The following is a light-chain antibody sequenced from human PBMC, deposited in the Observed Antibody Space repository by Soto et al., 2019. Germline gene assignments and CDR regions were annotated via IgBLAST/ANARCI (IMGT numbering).Light chain of an antibody. J-gene: IGLJ1*01. CDR1: SSDVGDYNY. V-gene: IGLV2-14*01. CDR2: DVN. Sequence: QSALTQPASVSGSPGQSITISCTGSSSDVGDYNYVAWYQQHPDKAPKLMIFDVNSRTSGVSNRFSGSKSGNTASLTISGLQAEDEAAYFCSSYSSSGTLYVFGTGTKVTVL. CDR3: SSYSSSGTLYV.